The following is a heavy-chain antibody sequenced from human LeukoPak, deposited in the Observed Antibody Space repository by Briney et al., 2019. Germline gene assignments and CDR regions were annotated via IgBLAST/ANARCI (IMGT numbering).Heavy chain of an antibody. D-gene: IGHD3-3*01. CDR3: ARPPDPSDSYDYWSGYYFYY. Sequence: ASVKVSCKASGYTFTSFYMHWVRQAPGQGLEWMGIINPSGGSTRYAQKFQGRVTMSRDTSTSTVHMELSSLRSEDTAVYYCARPPDPSDSYDYWSGYYFYYWGQGTLVTVSS. J-gene: IGHJ4*02. V-gene: IGHV1-46*01. CDR1: GYTFTSFY. CDR2: INPSGGST.